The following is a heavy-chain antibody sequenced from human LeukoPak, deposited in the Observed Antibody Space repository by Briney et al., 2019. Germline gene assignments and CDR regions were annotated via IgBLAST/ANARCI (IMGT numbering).Heavy chain of an antibody. V-gene: IGHV4-39*01. CDR1: GGSISSSSYY. J-gene: IGHJ4*02. D-gene: IGHD5-12*01. Sequence: SETLSLTCTVSGGSISSSSYYWGWIRQPPGKGLEWIGSIYYSGSTYYNPSLKSRVTISVDTSKNQFSLKLSSVTAADTAVYYCARRGGYSGYGPFDYWGQGTLVTVSS. CDR2: IYYSGST. CDR3: ARRGGYSGYGPFDY.